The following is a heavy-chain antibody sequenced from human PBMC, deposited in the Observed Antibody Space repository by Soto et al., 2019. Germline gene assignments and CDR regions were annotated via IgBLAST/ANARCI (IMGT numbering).Heavy chain of an antibody. D-gene: IGHD1-1*01. CDR2: IHSSRSA. J-gene: IGHJ4*02. CDR1: GGYIRSSFYF. Sequence: SQTLSLTCTVSGGYIRSSFYFWSWIRQPPGRGLEWIGSIHSSRSAYDNPSLQSRVTISVDTSRNQFSLKLSSVTAADTAVYYCARLAGRKCDNSPSQYWGQGLPVTVSS. CDR3: ARLAGRKCDNSPSQY. V-gene: IGHV4-39*01.